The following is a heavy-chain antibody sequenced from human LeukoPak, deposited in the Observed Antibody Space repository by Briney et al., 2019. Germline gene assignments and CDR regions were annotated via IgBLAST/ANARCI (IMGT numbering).Heavy chain of an antibody. CDR2: ISWNSGSI. Sequence: PGGSLRLSCAASGFTFDDYAMHWVRQAPGKGLEWVSGISWNSGSIGYADSVKGRFTISRDNAKNSLYLQMNSLRAEDTALYYCAKDYYYDSSGPVDYWGQGTLVTVSS. CDR3: AKDYYYDSSGPVDY. D-gene: IGHD3-22*01. V-gene: IGHV3-9*01. CDR1: GFTFDDYA. J-gene: IGHJ4*02.